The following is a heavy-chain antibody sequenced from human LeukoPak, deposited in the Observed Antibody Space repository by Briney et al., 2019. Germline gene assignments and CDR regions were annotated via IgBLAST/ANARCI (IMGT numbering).Heavy chain of an antibody. J-gene: IGHJ4*02. CDR3: ASCYDFWSGYYR. V-gene: IGHV4-61*02. CDR2: IYTSGST. CDR1: GGSISSGSYY. D-gene: IGHD3-3*01. Sequence: SETLSLTCTVSGGSISSGSYYWSWIRQPAGKGLEWIGRIYTSGSTKYNPSLKSRVTMSVDTSKNQFSLKLSSVTAADTAVYYCASCYDFWSGYYRWGQGTLVTVSS.